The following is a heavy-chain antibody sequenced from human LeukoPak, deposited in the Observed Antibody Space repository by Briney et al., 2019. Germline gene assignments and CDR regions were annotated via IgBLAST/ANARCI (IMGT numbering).Heavy chain of an antibody. CDR2: IYPGDSET. CDR1: GYLFTNYW. Sequence: GESLKISCKGSGYLFTNYWIGWVRQMPGKGLEWMGIIYPGDSETRYSPSFQGQVTISADKSINTVYLQWSSLQASDTAMYYCARHLHLAVADSFNYYYMDVWGKGTTVTISS. J-gene: IGHJ6*03. D-gene: IGHD6-19*01. CDR3: ARHLHLAVADSFNYYYMDV. V-gene: IGHV5-51*01.